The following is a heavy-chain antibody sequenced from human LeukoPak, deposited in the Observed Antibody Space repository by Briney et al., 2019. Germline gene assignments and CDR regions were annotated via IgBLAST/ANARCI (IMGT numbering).Heavy chain of an antibody. V-gene: IGHV3-48*03. CDR2: ISSSGSTI. D-gene: IGHD2/OR15-2a*01. Sequence: PGGSLRLSCAAYGFTFSSYEMNWVRQAPGKGLEWVSYISSSGSTIYYADSVKGRFTIARDNAKNSLYLQMNSLRAEDTAVYYCARGKLCADYWGQGTLVTVSS. CDR3: ARGKLCADY. CDR1: GFTFSSYE. J-gene: IGHJ4*02.